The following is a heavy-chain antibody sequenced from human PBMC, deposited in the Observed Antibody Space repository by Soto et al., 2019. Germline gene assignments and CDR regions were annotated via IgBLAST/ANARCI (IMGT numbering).Heavy chain of an antibody. D-gene: IGHD3-22*01. J-gene: IGHJ4*02. Sequence: QVQLVEAGGGVVQPGRSLRLSCAASGFTFSSYAMHWVRQAPGTGLEWVAVISYDGSNKYYADSVKGRFTISRDNSKNTLYLQMNSLSAEDTAVYYCARDLSPHYDSSGCCFDYWGQGTLVPVSS. CDR1: GFTFSSYA. CDR2: ISYDGSNK. CDR3: ARDLSPHYDSSGCCFDY. V-gene: IGHV3-30-3*01.